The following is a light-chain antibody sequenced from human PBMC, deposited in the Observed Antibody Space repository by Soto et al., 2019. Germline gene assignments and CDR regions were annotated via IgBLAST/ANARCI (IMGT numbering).Light chain of an antibody. Sequence: EIVLTQSPGTLSLSPGERATLSCRASQSVSSSYLAWYQQKPGQAPRLLIYGVSSRATGIPDRFSGSGSGTDFALTISRLEPEDFAVDYCQQYGGSPLYTFGQGTKLEIK. CDR2: GVS. CDR3: QQYGGSPLYT. V-gene: IGKV3-20*01. J-gene: IGKJ2*01. CDR1: QSVSSSY.